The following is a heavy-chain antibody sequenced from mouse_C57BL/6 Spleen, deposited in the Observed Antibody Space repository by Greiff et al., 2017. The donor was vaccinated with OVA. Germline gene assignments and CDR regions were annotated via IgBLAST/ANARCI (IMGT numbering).Heavy chain of an antibody. D-gene: IGHD2-4*01. CDR2: IDPSDSYT. CDR3: ARYGLRHYYAMDY. Sequence: VQLQQSGAELVMPGASVKLSCKASGYTFTSYWMHWVKQRPGQGLEWIGEIDPSDSYTNYNQKFKGKSTLTVDKSSSTAYMQLSSLTSEDSAVYYCARYGLRHYYAMDYWGQGTSVTVSS. CDR1: GYTFTSYW. V-gene: IGHV1-69*01. J-gene: IGHJ4*01.